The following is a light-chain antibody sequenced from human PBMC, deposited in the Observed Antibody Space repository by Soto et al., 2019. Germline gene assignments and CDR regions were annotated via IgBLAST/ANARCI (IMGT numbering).Light chain of an antibody. CDR1: QSISAW. CDR3: QQYKDYPVT. V-gene: IGKV1-5*03. J-gene: IGKJ1*01. Sequence: DIQMTQSPSTLSASVGDRVTITCRASQSISAWLAWYQQKPGKVPTLLIYRASTLESGVPSRFSGSESGTEFTVTISGLQPDDFATYYCQQYKDYPVTFGQGTKVDIK. CDR2: RAS.